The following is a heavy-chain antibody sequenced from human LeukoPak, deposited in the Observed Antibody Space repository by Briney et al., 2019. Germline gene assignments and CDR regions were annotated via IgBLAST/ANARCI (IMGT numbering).Heavy chain of an antibody. D-gene: IGHD5-24*01. J-gene: IGHJ4*02. CDR3: ARLMGGNFDY. CDR2: INWNGGST. CDR1: GFTFDDYA. Sequence: GGSLRLSCAASGFTFDDYAMSWVRQAPGKGLEWVSDINWNGGSTGYADSVKGRFTISRDNAKNSLYLQMNSLRAEDTALYYCARLMGGNFDYWGQGTLVTVSS. V-gene: IGHV3-20*04.